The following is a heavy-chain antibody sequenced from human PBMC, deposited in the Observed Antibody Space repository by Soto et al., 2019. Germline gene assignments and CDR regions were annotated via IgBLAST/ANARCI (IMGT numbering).Heavy chain of an antibody. D-gene: IGHD1-1*01. Sequence: SVKVSCKASGGTFSSYAISWVRQAPGQGLEWMGGIIPIFGTANYAQKFQGRVAITADESTSTAYMELSSLRSEDTAVYYCALGGVRNYFDYWGQGTLVTVSS. CDR2: IIPIFGTA. CDR3: ALGGVRNYFDY. J-gene: IGHJ4*02. CDR1: GGTFSSYA. V-gene: IGHV1-69*13.